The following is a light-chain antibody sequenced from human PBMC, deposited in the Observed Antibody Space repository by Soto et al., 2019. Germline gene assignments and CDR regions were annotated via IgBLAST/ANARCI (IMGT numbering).Light chain of an antibody. CDR3: QQYNNWPPWT. CDR1: QSVSSSY. CDR2: GAS. Sequence: EIVMTPSPGTLSLFPGERANLSCRASQSVSSSYLAWYQQKPGQAPRLLIYGASTRATGIPARFSGSGSGTEFTLTISSLQSEDFAVYYCQQYNNWPPWTFGQGTKVDI. J-gene: IGKJ1*01. V-gene: IGKV3-15*01.